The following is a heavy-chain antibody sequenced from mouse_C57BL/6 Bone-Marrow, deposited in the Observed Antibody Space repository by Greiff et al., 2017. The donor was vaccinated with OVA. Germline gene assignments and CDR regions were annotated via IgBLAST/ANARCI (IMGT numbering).Heavy chain of an antibody. Sequence: QVQLQQPGAELVKPGASVKLSCKASGYTFTSYWMHWVKQRPGQGLEWIGMIHPNSGSTKYNEKFKSKATLTVDKSSSTAYMQLSSLTSDDSAVYYCARGRNYYWYFDVWGAGTTVTVSS. CDR1: GYTFTSYW. CDR3: ARGRNYYWYFDV. D-gene: IGHD1-1*02. CDR2: IHPNSGST. J-gene: IGHJ1*01. V-gene: IGHV1-64*01.